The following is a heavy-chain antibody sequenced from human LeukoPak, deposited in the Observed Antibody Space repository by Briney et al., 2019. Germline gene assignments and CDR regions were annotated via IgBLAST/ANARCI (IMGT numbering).Heavy chain of an antibody. V-gene: IGHV1-18*01. CDR1: GYIFTSYG. CDR3: ARDMRHYRYYESDEYYFNFEY. D-gene: IGHD3-22*01. J-gene: IGHJ4*02. Sequence: ASVKVSCKASGYIFTSYGLSWVRQAPGQGLEWMGWISANNGHTHYAQKLQGRLTITRDMSTRTVDMELRSLRSDDTVVYYCARDMRHYRYYESDEYYFNFEYWGQGTLVTVSS. CDR2: ISANNGHT.